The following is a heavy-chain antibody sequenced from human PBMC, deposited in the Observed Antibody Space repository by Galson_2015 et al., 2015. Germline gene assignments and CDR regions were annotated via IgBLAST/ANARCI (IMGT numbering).Heavy chain of an antibody. Sequence: CAISGDSVSSNSAAWNWIRQSPSRGLEWLGRTYYRSKWYNDYAVSVKSRITINPDTSKNQFSLQLNSVTPEDTAVYYCAKSGSRLNYDFWSGHGGRGWFDPWGQGTLVTVSS. J-gene: IGHJ5*02. D-gene: IGHD3-3*01. V-gene: IGHV6-1*01. CDR2: TYYRSKWYN. CDR1: GDSVSSNSAA. CDR3: AKSGSRLNYDFWSGHGGRGWFDP.